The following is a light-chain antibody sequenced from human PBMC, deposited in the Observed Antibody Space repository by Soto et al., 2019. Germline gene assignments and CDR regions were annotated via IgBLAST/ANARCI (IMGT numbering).Light chain of an antibody. J-gene: IGLJ2*01. Sequence: QSVLTQPASVSGSPGQSITISCTGTISDVGGHGYVSWYQQHPGKAPKLMIYEVSNRPSGVSNRFSGSKSGNTASLTISGLQAEDEADYYCSSYTSSDTLVFGAGTKVTVL. CDR1: ISDVGGHGY. CDR3: SSYTSSDTLV. V-gene: IGLV2-14*01. CDR2: EVS.